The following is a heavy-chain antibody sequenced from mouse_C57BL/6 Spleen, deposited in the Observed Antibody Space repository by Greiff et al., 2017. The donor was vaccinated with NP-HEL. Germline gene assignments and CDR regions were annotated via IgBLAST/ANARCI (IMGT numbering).Heavy chain of an antibody. J-gene: IGHJ3*01. V-gene: IGHV1-82*01. CDR2: IYPGDGDT. CDR1: GYAFSSSW. CDR3: ASSGYYDYDGVY. D-gene: IGHD2-4*01. Sequence: VQLQQSGPELVKPGASVKISCKASGYAFSSSWMNWVKQRPGKGLEWIGRIYPGDGDTNYNGKFKGKATLTADKSSSTAYMQLSSLTSEDSAVYFCASSGYYDYDGVYWGQGTLVTVSA.